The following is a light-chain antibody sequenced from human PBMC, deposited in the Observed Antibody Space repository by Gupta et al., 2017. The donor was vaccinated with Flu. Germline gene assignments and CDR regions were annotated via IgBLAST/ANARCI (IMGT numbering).Light chain of an antibody. V-gene: IGKV1-5*03. CDR3: HQFRTYPWA. CDR1: QSISHW. CDR2: QAS. Sequence: DIQMTQSPSTLSAFVGDRVTITCRASQSISHWLAWYQQKPGKAPNLLIYQASSVESGVPSRFSGSGSGTECTLTISSLQPDDFATDYCHQFRTYPWAFGQGTKVELK. J-gene: IGKJ1*01.